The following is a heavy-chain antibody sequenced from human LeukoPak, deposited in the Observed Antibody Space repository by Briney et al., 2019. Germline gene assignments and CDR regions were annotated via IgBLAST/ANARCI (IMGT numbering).Heavy chain of an antibody. Sequence: SETLSLTCAVYGGSFSGYYWSWIRQPAGKGLEWIGRIYTSGSTNYNPSLKSRVTMSVDTSKNQFSLKLSSVTAADTAVYYCARDDDSRTDAFDIWGQGTMVTVSS. CDR1: GGSFSGYY. J-gene: IGHJ3*02. V-gene: IGHV4-4*07. CDR3: ARDDDSRTDAFDI. CDR2: IYTSGST. D-gene: IGHD3-22*01.